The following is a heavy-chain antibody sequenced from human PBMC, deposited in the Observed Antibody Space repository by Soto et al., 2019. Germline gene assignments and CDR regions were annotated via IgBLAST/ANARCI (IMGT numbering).Heavy chain of an antibody. V-gene: IGHV3-21*01. Sequence: EVQLVESGGGRAKPGGSLRLSCAASGFTFSDYSMNWVRQAPGKGLEWVSSISSASSYIYYADSVEGRFTISRENAENSLYLHMNSLSAEDTAVYYCARESEDLTSNFDYWGQGTLVTVSS. CDR1: GFTFSDYS. CDR3: ARESEDLTSNFDY. J-gene: IGHJ4*02. CDR2: ISSASSYI.